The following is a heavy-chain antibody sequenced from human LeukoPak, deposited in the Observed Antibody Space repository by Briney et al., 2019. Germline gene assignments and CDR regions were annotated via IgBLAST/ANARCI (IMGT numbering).Heavy chain of an antibody. J-gene: IGHJ4*02. D-gene: IGHD3-22*01. CDR1: GGSFSGYH. CDR3: ARASVHYYDSKGKRFDY. V-gene: IGHV4-34*01. CDR2: INHSGST. Sequence: PSETLSLTCAVYGGSFSGYHWSWIRQPPGKGLEWIGEINHSGSTNYNPSLKSRVTISVDTSKNQFSLKLSSVTAADTAVYYCARASVHYYDSKGKRFDYWGQGTLVTVSS.